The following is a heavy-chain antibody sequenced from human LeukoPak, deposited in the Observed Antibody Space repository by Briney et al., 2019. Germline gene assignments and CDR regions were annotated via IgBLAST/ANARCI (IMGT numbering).Heavy chain of an antibody. D-gene: IGHD4-11*01. CDR2: IYSGGST. CDR1: GFTVSSNY. V-gene: IGHV3-53*01. CDR3: ARDHRQSLDY. Sequence: SGGSLRLSCAASGFTVSSNYMSWVRQAPGKGLEWVSVIYSGGSTYYADSVKGRFTISRDNSKNTLYLQMNSLRAEDTAVYYCARDHRQSLDYWGQGTLVTVSS. J-gene: IGHJ4*02.